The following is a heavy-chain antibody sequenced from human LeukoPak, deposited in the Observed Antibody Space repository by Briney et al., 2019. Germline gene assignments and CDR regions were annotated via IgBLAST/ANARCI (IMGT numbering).Heavy chain of an antibody. CDR2: INPNSGGT. CDR3: AGDRRDGYNSEYYFDY. V-gene: IGHV1-2*06. Sequence: ASVKVSCKASGYTFTGYYMHWVRQAPGQGLEWMGRINPNSGGTNYAQKFQGRVTMTRDTSISTAYMELSRLRSDDTAVYYCAGDRRDGYNSEYYFDYWGQGTLVTVSS. D-gene: IGHD5-24*01. CDR1: GYTFTGYY. J-gene: IGHJ4*02.